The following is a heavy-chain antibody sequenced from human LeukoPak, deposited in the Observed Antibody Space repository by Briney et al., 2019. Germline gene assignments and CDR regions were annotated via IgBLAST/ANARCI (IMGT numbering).Heavy chain of an antibody. CDR3: ARDLKEPFDWLLANDYALDY. CDR1: GFTFSSYS. V-gene: IGHV3-21*01. D-gene: IGHD3-9*01. Sequence: KTGGSLRLSCAASGFTFSSYSMNWVRQAPGKGLEWVSSISSSSSYIYYADSVKGRFTISRDNAKNSLYLQMNSLRAEDTAVYYCARDLKEPFDWLLANDYALDYWGQGTLVTVSS. CDR2: ISSSSSYI. J-gene: IGHJ4*02.